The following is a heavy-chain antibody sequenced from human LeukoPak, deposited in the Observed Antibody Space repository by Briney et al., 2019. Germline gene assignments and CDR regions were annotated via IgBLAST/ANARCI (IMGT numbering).Heavy chain of an antibody. CDR3: ARESRRIAAAGPSYYMDV. CDR2: IYYTGRI. J-gene: IGHJ6*03. Sequence: SETLSLTCTVSGDTISVDYWNWIRQSPGKGLEWIGYIYYTGRIKYNPSLASRLTISRDRSKSQFSLMLNSVTAADTAVYYCARESRRIAAAGPSYYMDVWGRGTTVTVSS. D-gene: IGHD6-13*01. V-gene: IGHV4-59*12. CDR1: GDTISVDY.